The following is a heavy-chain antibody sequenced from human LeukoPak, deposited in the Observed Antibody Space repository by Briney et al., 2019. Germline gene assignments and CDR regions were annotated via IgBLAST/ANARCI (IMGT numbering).Heavy chain of an antibody. CDR1: GYNFTSYG. CDR2: ISAYNGNT. J-gene: IGHJ4*02. CDR3: AVFPDISVAVTSY. V-gene: IGHV1-18*03. Sequence: GASVKVSCKASGYNFTSYGISWVRQAPGQGLEWMGWISAYNGNTNYAQKLQGRVTMTTDTSTSTAYMELRSLRSDDMAVCYCAVFPDISVAVTSYWGQGTLVTVSS. D-gene: IGHD6-19*01.